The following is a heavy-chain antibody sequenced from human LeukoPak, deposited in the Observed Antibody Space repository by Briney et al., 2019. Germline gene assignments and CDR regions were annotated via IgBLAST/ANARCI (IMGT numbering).Heavy chain of an antibody. J-gene: IGHJ4*02. CDR3: ARVRLDGNFWSGYCPLDY. CDR1: GFTFSSYW. Sequence: PGGSLRLSCAASGFTFSSYWMSWVRQAPGKGLEWVAKKKQDGSETYYVDSVKGRFTISRDNAKNSLYLQMNSLRAEDTAVYYCARVRLDGNFWSGYCPLDYWGQGTLVTVSS. D-gene: IGHD3-3*01. CDR2: KKQDGSET. V-gene: IGHV3-7*01.